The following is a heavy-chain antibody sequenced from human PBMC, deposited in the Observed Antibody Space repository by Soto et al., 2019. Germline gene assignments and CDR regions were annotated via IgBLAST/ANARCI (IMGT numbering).Heavy chain of an antibody. D-gene: IGHD3-16*01. Sequence: QVQLQESGPGLVKPSQTLSLTCTVSGGSISSGGYYWSWIRQHQGKGLEWIGYIYYSGSTYYNPSLKIRVTISVDTSKNQFSLKLSSVTAADTAVYYCARDVARGGNFDYWGQGTLVTVSS. V-gene: IGHV4-31*03. J-gene: IGHJ4*02. CDR1: GGSISSGGYY. CDR3: ARDVARGGNFDY. CDR2: IYYSGST.